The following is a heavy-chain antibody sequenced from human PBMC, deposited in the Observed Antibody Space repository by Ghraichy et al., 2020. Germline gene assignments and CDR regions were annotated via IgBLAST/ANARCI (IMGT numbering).Heavy chain of an antibody. V-gene: IGHV4-59*01. CDR3: AREGTTFYYYGMDV. CDR1: GGSISSYY. D-gene: IGHD4-17*01. J-gene: IGHJ6*02. CDR2: IYYSGST. Sequence: SQTLSLTCTVSGGSISSYYWSWIRQPPGKGLEWIGYIYYSGSTNYNPSLKSRVTISVDTSKNQFSLKLSSVTAADTAVYYCAREGTTFYYYGMDVWGQGTTVTVSS.